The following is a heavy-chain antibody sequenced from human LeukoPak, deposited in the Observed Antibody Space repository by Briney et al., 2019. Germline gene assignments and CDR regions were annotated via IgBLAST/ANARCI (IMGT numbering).Heavy chain of an antibody. CDR2: ISHSGST. V-gene: IGHV4-59*08. CDR3: ARLRDGDYGGYFDH. CDR1: GGSISSYY. D-gene: IGHD4-17*01. J-gene: IGHJ4*02. Sequence: NPSETLSLTCTVSGGSISSYYWSWIRQPPGEGLEWIGYISHSGSTKYNSSLKSRTIISSDTSKNQFSLKLSSVTAADTALYYCARLRDGDYGGYFDHWGQGTLVTASS.